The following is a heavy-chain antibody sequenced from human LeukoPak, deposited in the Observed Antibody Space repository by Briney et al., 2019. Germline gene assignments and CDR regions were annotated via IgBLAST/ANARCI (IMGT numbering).Heavy chain of an antibody. Sequence: GGSLRLSCAASGFTFSNYWMHWVRQAPGKGLVWVSHINSDGSNTNYADSVKGRFTISRDNAKNTLYLQMNSLRVEDTAVYYCARPRYSGSYDVWGKGTTVTVSS. CDR2: INSDGSNT. CDR1: GFTFSNYW. CDR3: ARPRYSGSYDV. J-gene: IGHJ6*04. V-gene: IGHV3-74*01. D-gene: IGHD1-26*01.